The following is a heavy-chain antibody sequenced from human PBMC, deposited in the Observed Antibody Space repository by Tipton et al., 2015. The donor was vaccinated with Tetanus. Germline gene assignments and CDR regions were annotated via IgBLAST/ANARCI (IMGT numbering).Heavy chain of an antibody. V-gene: IGHV5-51*01. Sequence: QLVQSGAEVKKPGESLKISCKGSGYSFNIYWIAWVRQMPGKGLEWMGIIYPGDSDTTYSPSFQGQVTISADRSISTAYLQWSSLKASDTAVFFCARRLGPYTGDQIWHFDLWGRGTLVTVSS. CDR1: GYSFNIYW. J-gene: IGHJ2*01. CDR2: IYPGDSDT. CDR3: ARRLGPYTGDQIWHFDL. D-gene: IGHD7-27*01.